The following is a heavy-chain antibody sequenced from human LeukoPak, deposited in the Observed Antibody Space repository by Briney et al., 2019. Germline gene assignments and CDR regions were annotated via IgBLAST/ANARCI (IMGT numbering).Heavy chain of an antibody. CDR2: IYPGDSDT. J-gene: IGHJ4*02. Sequence: GESLKISCKGSGYSFTSYWIGWVRRMPGKGLEWMGIIYPGDSDTRYSPSFQGQVTISADKSISTAYLQWSSLKASDTAMYYCAVYDFWSGYHDPYFDYWGQGTLVTVSS. D-gene: IGHD3-3*01. CDR1: GYSFTSYW. CDR3: AVYDFWSGYHDPYFDY. V-gene: IGHV5-51*01.